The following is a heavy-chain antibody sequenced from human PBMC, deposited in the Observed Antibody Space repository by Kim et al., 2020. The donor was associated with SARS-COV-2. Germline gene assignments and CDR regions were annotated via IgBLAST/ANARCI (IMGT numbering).Heavy chain of an antibody. D-gene: IGHD3-22*01. CDR3: AKDYYDSSGYYRPGPLDY. J-gene: IGHJ4*02. V-gene: IGHV3-23*01. Sequence: KGRFTISRDNSKNTLYLQMNGLRAEDTAVYYCAKDYYDSSGYYRPGPLDYWGQGTLVTVSS.